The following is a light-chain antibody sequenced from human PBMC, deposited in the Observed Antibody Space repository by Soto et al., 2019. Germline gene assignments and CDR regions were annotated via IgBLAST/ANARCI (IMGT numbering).Light chain of an antibody. CDR3: QQSGTSAWT. J-gene: IGKJ1*01. CDR2: KCS. V-gene: IGKV1-5*03. CDR1: QSMSSW. Sequence: DIQRAPSASSRAASVGDRVTSSCRASQSMSSWLAWYQQKPGKAPKLLIYKCSTLKSGVPSRFSGSGSGTDFTLTLSRLEPEDFAVYYCQQSGTSAWTFGQGTKVDI.